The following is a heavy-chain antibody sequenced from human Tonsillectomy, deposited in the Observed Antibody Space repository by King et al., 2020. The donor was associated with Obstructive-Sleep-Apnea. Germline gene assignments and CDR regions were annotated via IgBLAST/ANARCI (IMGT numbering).Heavy chain of an antibody. D-gene: IGHD3-3*01. CDR1: GFTFSNYA. V-gene: IGHV3-23*04. J-gene: IGHJ4*02. Sequence: QLVQSGGGLVQPGGSPRLSCAASGFTFSNYAMSWVRQAPGKGLEWVSAISGSGGSTYYADSVKDRFTISRDNSKNTLSLQMNNVRAEDTALYYCAKVSYYDFWSGYPCSFDYWGQGTLVTVSS. CDR2: ISGSGGST. CDR3: AKVSYYDFWSGYPCSFDY.